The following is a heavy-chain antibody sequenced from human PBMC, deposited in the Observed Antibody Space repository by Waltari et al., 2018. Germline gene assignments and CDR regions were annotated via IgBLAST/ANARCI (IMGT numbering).Heavy chain of an antibody. V-gene: IGHV3-7*01. CDR2: IKQDGSEK. D-gene: IGHD6-13*01. J-gene: IGHJ4*02. Sequence: EVQLVESGGGLAQPGGSLRLACAASGLRFRHYGMAWVRQASGKGPEWVANIKQDGSEKYYMDSVKGRFTISRDNAKNSLYLQMNNLRVEDTAVYYCTRGGRDSSWYWRDWGQGTLVTVSS. CDR3: TRGGRDSSWYWRD. CDR1: GLRFRHYG.